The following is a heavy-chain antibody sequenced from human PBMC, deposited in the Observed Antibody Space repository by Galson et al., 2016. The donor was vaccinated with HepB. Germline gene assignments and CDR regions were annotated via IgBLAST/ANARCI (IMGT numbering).Heavy chain of an antibody. D-gene: IGHD2-15*01. V-gene: IGHV3-11*01. Sequence: SLRLSCAASGLSFSDYYMTWIRQAPGKGLEWVSYISSNSNRIYYADSVNGRFTITRDNAKNWNALYLQMNRLRVEDTAVYYCARESYSHFDYWGQGTLVTVSS. J-gene: IGHJ4*02. CDR3: ARESYSHFDY. CDR1: GLSFSDYY. CDR2: ISSNSNRI.